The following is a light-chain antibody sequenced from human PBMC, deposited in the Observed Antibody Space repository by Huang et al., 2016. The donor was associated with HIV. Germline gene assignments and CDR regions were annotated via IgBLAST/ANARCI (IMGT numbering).Light chain of an antibody. CDR2: DAS. J-gene: IGKJ4*01. V-gene: IGKV1-33*01. CDR3: QQYDDVPIS. Sequence: DIQMTQSPSSLSASVGDRVTITCQESQDINNFLNWYQQKPGKAPKLLILDASNLQTGVPSRFSGSGSGTHFTFTITSLQRDDIGTYYCQQYDDVPISFGGGTKV. CDR1: QDINNF.